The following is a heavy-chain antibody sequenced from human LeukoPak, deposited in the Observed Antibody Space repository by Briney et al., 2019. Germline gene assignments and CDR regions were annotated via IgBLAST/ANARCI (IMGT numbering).Heavy chain of an antibody. CDR2: ISSSSSTI. CDR3: ASGTGYSSSWSIRYFDY. D-gene: IGHD6-13*01. V-gene: IGHV3-48*04. J-gene: IGHJ4*02. Sequence: GGSLRLSCAASGFTFSSYSMNWVRQAPGKGLEWVSYISSSSSTIYYADSVKGRFTISRDNAKNSLYLQMNSLRAEDTAVYYCASGTGYSSSWSIRYFDYWGQGTLVTVSS. CDR1: GFTFSSYS.